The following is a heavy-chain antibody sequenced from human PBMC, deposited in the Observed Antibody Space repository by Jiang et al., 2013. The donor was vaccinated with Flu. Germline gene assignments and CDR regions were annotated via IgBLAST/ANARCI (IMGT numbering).Heavy chain of an antibody. CDR1: GGSFSGYY. J-gene: IGHJ4*02. Sequence: KPSETLSLTCAVYGGSFSGYYWSWIRQPPGKGLEWIGEINHSGSTNYNPSLKSRVTISVDTSKNQFSLKLSSVTAADTAVYYCARAPPISIVVVTAAQFDYWGQGTLVTVSS. V-gene: IGHV4-34*01. D-gene: IGHD2-21*02. CDR3: ARAPPISIVVVTAAQFDY. CDR2: INHSGST.